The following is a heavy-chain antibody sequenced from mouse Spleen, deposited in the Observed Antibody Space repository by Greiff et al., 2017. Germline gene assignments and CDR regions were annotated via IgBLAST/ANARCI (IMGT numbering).Heavy chain of an antibody. CDR2: INPGSGGT. D-gene: IGHD4-1*01. J-gene: IGHJ2*01. CDR1: GYAFTNYL. V-gene: IGHV1-54*01. Sequence: QVQLQQSGAELVRPGTSVKVSCKASGYAFTNYLIEWVKQRPGQGLEWIGVINPGSGGTNYNEKFKGKATLTADKSSSTAYMQLSSLTSDDSAVYFCARRRTNWDEEFDYWGQGTTLTVSS. CDR3: ARRRTNWDEEFDY.